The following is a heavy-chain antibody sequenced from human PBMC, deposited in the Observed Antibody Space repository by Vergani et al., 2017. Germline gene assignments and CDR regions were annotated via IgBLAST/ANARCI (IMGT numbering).Heavy chain of an antibody. Sequence: QVQLEQSGAEVKKPGSSVTVSCRASGGTFGSHTISWVRQAPGQGLEWMGGIIPIFGTANYAQKFQGRVTITADESTSTAYMELSSLRSEDTAVYYCARRGEDYYDSSGYYYYYYGMDVWGQGTTVTVSS. V-gene: IGHV1-69*12. J-gene: IGHJ6*02. CDR2: IIPIFGTA. D-gene: IGHD3-22*01. CDR3: ARRGEDYYDSSGYYYYYYGMDV. CDR1: GGTFGSHT.